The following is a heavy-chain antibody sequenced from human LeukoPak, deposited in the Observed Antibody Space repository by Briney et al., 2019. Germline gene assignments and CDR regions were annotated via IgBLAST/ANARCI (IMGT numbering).Heavy chain of an antibody. CDR2: IRSGATTI. V-gene: IGHV3-11*01. D-gene: IGHD1-1*01. Sequence: PGGSLRLSCVVSGFIVSSNYMSWVRQPPGKGLEWIAYIRSGATTIYYADSVKGRFTISRDDAKNSLFLQMNSLRAEDTAIYYCATINFRPYWGQGTLVTVSS. CDR1: GFIVSSNY. J-gene: IGHJ4*02. CDR3: ATINFRPY.